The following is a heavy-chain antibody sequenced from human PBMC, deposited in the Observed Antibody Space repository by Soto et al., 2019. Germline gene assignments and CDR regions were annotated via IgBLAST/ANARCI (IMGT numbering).Heavy chain of an antibody. CDR3: ARRGSGSYYDY. CDR1: GFTFSSYA. J-gene: IGHJ4*02. CDR2: ISGSGDST. V-gene: IGHV3-23*01. D-gene: IGHD1-26*01. Sequence: EVQLLESGGGLVQPGGSLRLSCAASGFTFSSYAMRWVRQAPVKGLEWVSAISGSGDSTYYADSVKCRFTISRDNSKNTLYLKMNSLRAEYTAVYYCARRGSGSYYDYWGQGTLVTVSS.